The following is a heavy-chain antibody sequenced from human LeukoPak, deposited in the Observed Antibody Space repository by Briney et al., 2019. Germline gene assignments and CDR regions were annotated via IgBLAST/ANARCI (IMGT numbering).Heavy chain of an antibody. CDR3: AADPVVVRSGMDV. Sequence: ASVKVSCKASGFTFTSSAVQWVRQARGQRLEWIGWIVVGSGNTNYAQKFQERVTITRDMATSTAYMELSSLRSEDTAVYYCAADPVVVRSGMDVWGQGTTVTVSS. D-gene: IGHD3-22*01. J-gene: IGHJ6*02. CDR2: IVVGSGNT. CDR1: GFTFTSSA. V-gene: IGHV1-58*01.